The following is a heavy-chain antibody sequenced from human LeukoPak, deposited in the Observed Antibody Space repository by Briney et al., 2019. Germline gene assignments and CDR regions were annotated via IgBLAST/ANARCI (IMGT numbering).Heavy chain of an antibody. CDR3: ATGGVRDYYGSGSYYNGGY. Sequence: GASVKVSCKASGYTFTGYYMHWVRQAPGRGLEWMGRINPNSGGINYAQKFQGRVTMTRDTSISTAYMELSRLRSDDTAVYYCATGGVRDYYGSGSYYNGGYWGQGTLVTVSS. J-gene: IGHJ4*02. V-gene: IGHV1-2*06. CDR1: GYTFTGYY. D-gene: IGHD3-10*01. CDR2: INPNSGGI.